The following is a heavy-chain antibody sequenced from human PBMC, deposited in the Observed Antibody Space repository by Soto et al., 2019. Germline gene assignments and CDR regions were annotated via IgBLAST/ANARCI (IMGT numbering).Heavy chain of an antibody. V-gene: IGHV5-51*01. J-gene: IGHJ4*02. D-gene: IGHD2-21*02. CDR1: GYKFTGYW. CDR2: IYPGDSDT. CDR3: ARQSCFGGACYSFLPFDY. Sequence: EVQLVQSGAEMKKPGESLKISCKGTGYKFTGYWIGWVRQMAGKGLEWIGIIYPGDSDTRYSPSFQGQVTISADKSTNTAYLQWSSLKASDTAIYYCARQSCFGGACYSFLPFDYWGRGTQVTVSS.